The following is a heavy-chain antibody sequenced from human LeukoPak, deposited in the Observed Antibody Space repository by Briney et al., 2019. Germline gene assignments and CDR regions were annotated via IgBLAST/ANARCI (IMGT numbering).Heavy chain of an antibody. CDR3: AKQGQWLERYYYYYYMDV. CDR1: GYTFTGYY. CDR2: INPNSGGT. Sequence: ASVKVSCKASGYTFTGYYIHWVRQAPGQGLEWMGWINPNSGGTNYAQKFQGRVTMTRDTSISTAYMELSSLRAEDTAVYYCAKQGQWLERYYYYYYMDVWGKGTTVTVSS. V-gene: IGHV1-2*02. J-gene: IGHJ6*03. D-gene: IGHD6-19*01.